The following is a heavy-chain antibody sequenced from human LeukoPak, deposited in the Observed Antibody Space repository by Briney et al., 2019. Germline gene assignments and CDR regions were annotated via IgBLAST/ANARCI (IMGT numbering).Heavy chain of an antibody. D-gene: IGHD2-8*01. CDR1: GGSISSYY. CDR2: IYTSGST. V-gene: IGHV4-4*07. J-gene: IGHJ4*02. Sequence: SETLSLTCTVSGGSISSYYWSWIRQPAGKGPEWIGRIYTSGSTNYNPSLKSRVTMSVDTSKNQFSLKLSSVTAADTAVYYCARDVDCTNDGCPQSGLAYWGQGALVTVSS. CDR3: ARDVDCTNDGCPQSGLAY.